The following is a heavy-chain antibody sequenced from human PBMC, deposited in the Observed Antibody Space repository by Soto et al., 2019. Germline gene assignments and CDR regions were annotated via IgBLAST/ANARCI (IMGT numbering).Heavy chain of an antibody. D-gene: IGHD5-18*01. J-gene: IGHJ4*02. CDR3: AKDFVDTAMGTGLDY. CDR1: GFTFSSYG. CDR2: ISYDGSNK. Sequence: PGGSLRLSCAASGFTFSSYGMHWVRQAPGKGLEWVAVISYDGSNKYYADSVKGRFTISRDNSKNTLYLQMNSLRAEDTAVYYCAKDFVDTAMGTGLDYWGQGTLVTVSS. V-gene: IGHV3-30*18.